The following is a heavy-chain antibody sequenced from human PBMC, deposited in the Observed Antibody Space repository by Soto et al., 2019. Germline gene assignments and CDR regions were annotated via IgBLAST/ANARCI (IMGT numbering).Heavy chain of an antibody. CDR2: MNNIGRT. V-gene: IGHV4-59*01. J-gene: IGHJ5*02. D-gene: IGHD2-8*01. Sequence: QVQLQESGPGLVKPSETLSLTCTVSAASSSSFYWSWIRQPPGKGLEWIGYMNNIGRTNYNPSLKSRVTISLDTSKNQFSLKLTYVIAADTAVYYCARSFCRDAVRCTWFDPWGQGTLVTVSS. CDR3: ARSFCRDAVRCTWFDP. CDR1: AASSSSFY.